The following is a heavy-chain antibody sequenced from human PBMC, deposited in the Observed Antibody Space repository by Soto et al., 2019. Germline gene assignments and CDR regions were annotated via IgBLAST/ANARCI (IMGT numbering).Heavy chain of an antibody. J-gene: IGHJ3*02. CDR2: ISYDGSNK. CDR3: GSLAVAGDDAFDI. D-gene: IGHD6-19*01. Sequence: QVQLVESGGGVVQPGRSLRLSCAASGFTFSSYGMHWVRQAPGKGLEWVAVISYDGSNKYYADSVKGRFTISRDNSKNTLYLHMTSLRAEDTAVYYWGSLAVAGDDAFDIWGQGTMVTVSS. V-gene: IGHV3-30*03. CDR1: GFTFSSYG.